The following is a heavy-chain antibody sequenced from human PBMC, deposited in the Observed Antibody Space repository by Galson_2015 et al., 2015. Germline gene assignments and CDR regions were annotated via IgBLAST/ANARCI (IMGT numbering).Heavy chain of an antibody. J-gene: IGHJ4*02. Sequence: SLRLSCAASGFTVSSNYMSWVRQAPGKGLEWVSVIYSGGSTYYADSVKGRFTISRDNSKNTLYLQMNSLRAEDTAVYYCARGVMVQGVIMRDGNYFDYWGQGTLVTVSS. CDR2: IYSGGST. V-gene: IGHV3-53*01. CDR1: GFTVSSNY. CDR3: ARGVMVQGVIMRDGNYFDY. D-gene: IGHD3-10*01.